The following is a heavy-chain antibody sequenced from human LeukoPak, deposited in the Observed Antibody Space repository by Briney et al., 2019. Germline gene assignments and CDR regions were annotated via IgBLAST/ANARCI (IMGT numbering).Heavy chain of an antibody. D-gene: IGHD3-10*01. Sequence: TGGSLRLSCAASGFSFSVYYMSWIRQAPGKGLEWVSYINSGGSIISDADSVKGRFTISRDNAQNSLFLQMNSLRAEDTAVYYCARQASGNYFDFWGQGTLVTVSS. CDR3: ARQASGNYFDF. CDR2: INSGGSII. V-gene: IGHV3-11*01. J-gene: IGHJ4*02. CDR1: GFSFSVYY.